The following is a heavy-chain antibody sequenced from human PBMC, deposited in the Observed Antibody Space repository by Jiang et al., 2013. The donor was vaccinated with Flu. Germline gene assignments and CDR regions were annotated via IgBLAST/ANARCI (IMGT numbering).Heavy chain of an antibody. D-gene: IGHD6-13*01. CDR2: ISYDGNRQ. V-gene: IGHV3-30-3*01. Sequence: QLVESGGGVVQPGRSLRLSCEASGFTFSSFPMHWVRQAPGKGLEWVAVISYDGNRQYYADSVKGRFTISRDNSDDTLYLQMDSLRAEDTAVYYCARDPAADLYYYYDGMDVWGQGTTVTVSS. J-gene: IGHJ6*02. CDR1: GFTFSSFP. CDR3: ARDPAADLYYYYDGMDV.